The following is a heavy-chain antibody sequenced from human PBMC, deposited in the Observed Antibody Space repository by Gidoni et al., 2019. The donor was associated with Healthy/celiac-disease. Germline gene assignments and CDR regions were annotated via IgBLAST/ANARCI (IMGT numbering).Heavy chain of an antibody. D-gene: IGHD3-3*01. CDR3: ARGGIYDFWSGSRPFDY. CDR1: GYTFTSYA. Sequence: QVQLVQSGAEVKKPGASVKVSCKASGYTFTSYAMHWVRQAPGQRLEWMGWINAGNGNTKNSQKFQGRVTSTRDTSASTAYMELSSLRSEDTAVYYCARGGIYDFWSGSRPFDYWGQGTLVTVSS. J-gene: IGHJ4*02. V-gene: IGHV1-3*01. CDR2: INAGNGNT.